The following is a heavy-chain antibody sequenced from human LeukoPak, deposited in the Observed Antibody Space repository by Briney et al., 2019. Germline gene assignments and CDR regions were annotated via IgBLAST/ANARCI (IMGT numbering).Heavy chain of an antibody. D-gene: IGHD2-21*02. V-gene: IGHV4-61*02. CDR1: GGSISSGSHY. J-gene: IGHJ3*02. CDR3: ASGYCGGACQLGGIDM. Sequence: SETLSLTCTVSGGSISSGSHYWSWIRQPAGRGLEWIGRIYPSGSTNYNPSLKSRVTISLDTSGNQFSLKLSSVTAADTAVYYCASGYCGGACQLGGIDMWGQGTMVTVSS. CDR2: IYPSGST.